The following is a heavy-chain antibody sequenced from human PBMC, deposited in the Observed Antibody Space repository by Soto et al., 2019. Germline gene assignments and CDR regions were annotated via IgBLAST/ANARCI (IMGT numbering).Heavy chain of an antibody. CDR1: GFTLSDYY. CDR3: ATVPESDQAGMDG. J-gene: IGHJ6*04. Sequence: EGSLRLSCAASGFTLSDYYMSSIRQAPGKRLEWVSYISSSSSYTNYADSVKGRFTISRDNAKNSLYLQMNSLRAEDTAVYYCATVPESDQAGMDGCGKGPTVTVAS. CDR2: ISSSSSYT. V-gene: IGHV3-11*06.